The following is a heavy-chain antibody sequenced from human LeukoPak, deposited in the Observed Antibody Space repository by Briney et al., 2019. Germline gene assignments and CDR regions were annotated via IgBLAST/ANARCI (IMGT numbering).Heavy chain of an antibody. Sequence: GGALRLSCAASGFTFSSYDMTWVRQAPGRGLEWVSSIRPSVDNTYYGDSVKGRFTISRDNSKNTVYLQMNNMRVDDTAVYYCARVAGWHWFDSWGQGTLVTVSS. D-gene: IGHD6-19*01. J-gene: IGHJ5*01. CDR3: ARVAGWHWFDS. CDR1: GFTFSSYD. V-gene: IGHV3-23*01. CDR2: IRPSVDNT.